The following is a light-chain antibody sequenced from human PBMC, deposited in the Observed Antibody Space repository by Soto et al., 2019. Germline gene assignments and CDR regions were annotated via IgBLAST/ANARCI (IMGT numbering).Light chain of an antibody. Sequence: RASQSINNWLAWYQLKPGKAPKLLIYDASTLESGVPSRFSCSGSGTAFDLSMSCRDPYYFAVHNYQHYGSPEGRFGQGTKVDIK. CDR2: DAS. J-gene: IGKJ1*01. CDR3: QHYGSPEGR. V-gene: IGKV1-5*01. CDR1: QSINNW.